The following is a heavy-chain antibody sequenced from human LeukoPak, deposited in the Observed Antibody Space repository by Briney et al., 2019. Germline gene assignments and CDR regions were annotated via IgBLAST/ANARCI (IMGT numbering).Heavy chain of an antibody. J-gene: IGHJ4*02. CDR3: ARSEWELPNY. CDR2: ISSSSSYI. CDR1: GFTFSSYS. V-gene: IGHV3-21*03. D-gene: IGHD1-26*01. Sequence: GGSLRLSCAASGFTFSSYSMNWVRQAPGKGLEWVSSISSSSSYIYYADSVKGRFTISRDNAKNSLYLQMNRLRAEDTAVYYCARSEWELPNYWGQGTLVTVSS.